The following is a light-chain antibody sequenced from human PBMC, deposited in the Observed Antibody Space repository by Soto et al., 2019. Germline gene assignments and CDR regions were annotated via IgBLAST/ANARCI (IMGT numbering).Light chain of an antibody. CDR2: DAS. J-gene: IGKJ5*01. Sequence: VMTQAPATLSVTPGERATLSCRASQTINNNVAWYQQKPGQAPRLLIYDASTRATGIPDRFSGGGSGTEFTLTISSLQSEDFVVYYCQQYNSWPPITFGQGRLLEI. CDR3: QQYNSWPPIT. CDR1: QTINNN. V-gene: IGKV3-15*01.